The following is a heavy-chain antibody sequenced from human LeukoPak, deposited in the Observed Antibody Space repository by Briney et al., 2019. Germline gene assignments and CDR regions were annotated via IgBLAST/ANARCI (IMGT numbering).Heavy chain of an antibody. Sequence: GGSLRLSCAASGFTFNTHTMNWVRQAPGKGLEWVSSITSSNSYTYYADSVKGRFTLSRDDSMDTLFLQMDSLRVEDTAVYYCAKELRPNDNWGQGTMATVSS. CDR1: GFTFNTHT. D-gene: IGHD2-15*01. V-gene: IGHV3-21*04. CDR2: ITSSNSYT. J-gene: IGHJ3*02. CDR3: AKELRPNDN.